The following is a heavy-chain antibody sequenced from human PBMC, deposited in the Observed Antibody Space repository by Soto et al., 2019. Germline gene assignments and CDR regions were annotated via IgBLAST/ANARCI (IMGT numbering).Heavy chain of an antibody. D-gene: IGHD6-6*01. CDR3: AKALSIAARPGWFDP. V-gene: IGHV3-23*01. CDR1: GFTFSSYA. Sequence: GGSLRLFCAASGFTFSSYAMSWVRQAPGKGLEWVSAISGSGGSTYYADSVKGRFTISRDNSKNTLYLQMNSLRAEDTAVYYCAKALSIAARPGWFDPWGQGTLVTVSS. CDR2: ISGSGGST. J-gene: IGHJ5*02.